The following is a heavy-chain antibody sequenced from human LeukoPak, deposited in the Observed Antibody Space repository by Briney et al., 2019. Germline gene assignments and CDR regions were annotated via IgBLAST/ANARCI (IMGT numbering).Heavy chain of an antibody. CDR1: GFTFSSIA. Sequence: GGSLRLSCAASGFTFSSIAMSWVRQAPDKGLEWVSTISGSGGGTYYADSVKGRFTISRDDSKNTLYLQMNSLRADDTAVYYCAKDLGRCRNNFFDYWGQGNLVTVSS. D-gene: IGHD1-26*01. V-gene: IGHV3-23*01. J-gene: IGHJ4*02. CDR2: ISGSGGGT. CDR3: AKDLGRCRNNFFDY.